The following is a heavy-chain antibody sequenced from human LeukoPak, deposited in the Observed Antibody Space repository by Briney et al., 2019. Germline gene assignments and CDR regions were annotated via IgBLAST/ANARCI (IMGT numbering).Heavy chain of an antibody. CDR1: GGSISSSNYF. V-gene: IGHV4-39*01. CDR2: SYYSGNT. J-gene: IGHJ4*02. CDR3: ARHGNVVVVPAAKGFDY. D-gene: IGHD2-2*01. Sequence: SETLSLTCTVSGGSISSSNYFWVWIREPPGKGLEWIGGSYYSGNTYYNPSLKSRVTISVDTSKNHFSLDLRSVMAADTAVYYCARHGNVVVVPAAKGFDYWGQGTQVTVSS.